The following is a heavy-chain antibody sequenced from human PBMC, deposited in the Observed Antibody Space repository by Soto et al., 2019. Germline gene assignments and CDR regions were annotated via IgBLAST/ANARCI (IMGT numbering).Heavy chain of an antibody. CDR2: IIPIFGTA. Sequence: PVKVSCKASGGTFRSYAISRVRQAPGQGLEWMGGIIPIFGTANYAQKFQGRVTITADKSTSTAYMELSSLRSEDTAVYYCSRGPSRYNWKYYYGMDVWGQGTTVTVSS. D-gene: IGHD1-20*01. J-gene: IGHJ6*02. V-gene: IGHV1-69*06. CDR1: GGTFRSYA. CDR3: SRGPSRYNWKYYYGMDV.